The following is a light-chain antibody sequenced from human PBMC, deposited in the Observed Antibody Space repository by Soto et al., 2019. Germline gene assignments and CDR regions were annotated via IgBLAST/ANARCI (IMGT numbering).Light chain of an antibody. J-gene: IGKJ1*01. Sequence: DIKMTQSPSSLSASVGDRVTITCRASQGISNYLAWYQQKPGKVPKLLIYAASTLQSGVPSRFSGSGSGTYFTLTISSLQPEDVATFYCQRYNRAPWTFGQGTKVEIK. CDR2: AAS. CDR3: QRYNRAPWT. CDR1: QGISNY. V-gene: IGKV1-27*01.